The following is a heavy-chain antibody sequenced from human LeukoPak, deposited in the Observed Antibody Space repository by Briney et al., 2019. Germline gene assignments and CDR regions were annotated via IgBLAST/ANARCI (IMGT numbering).Heavy chain of an antibody. V-gene: IGHV4-4*07. CDR2: IYTSGST. J-gene: IGHJ5*02. Sequence: SDTLSLTCTVSGGPLSSYYWIWIRQPAGKGLEWIGRIYTSGSTNYNPSLKSRVTMSVDTSKNQFSLKLSSVTAADTAVYYCARHRQESFDPWGQGTLVTVSS. CDR3: ARHRQESFDP. CDR1: GGPLSSYY. D-gene: IGHD3-10*01.